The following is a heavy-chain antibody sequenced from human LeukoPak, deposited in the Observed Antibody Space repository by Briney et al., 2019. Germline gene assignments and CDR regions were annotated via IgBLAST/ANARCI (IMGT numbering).Heavy chain of an antibody. CDR2: IYSRGGT. CDR1: GFSVSNNY. D-gene: IGHD1-20*01. V-gene: IGHV3-53*01. Sequence: GGSLRLSCAVSGFSVSNNYMNWVRQAPGKGLEWVSLIYSRGGTSYADSVKGRFTISRDNSKNTLYLQMNSLRAEDTAVYYCAREDNWNRNXYFDYWGQGTLVTVSS. CDR3: AREDNWNRNXYFDY. J-gene: IGHJ4*02.